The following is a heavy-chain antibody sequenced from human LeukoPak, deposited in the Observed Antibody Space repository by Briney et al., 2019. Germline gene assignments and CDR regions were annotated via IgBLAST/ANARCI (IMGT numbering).Heavy chain of an antibody. CDR2: ISYDGSNK. J-gene: IGHJ4*02. CDR3: ARSPEQLALYY. V-gene: IGHV3-30-3*01. D-gene: IGHD6-6*01. Sequence: GRSLRLSCAASGLTFSSYAMHWVRRAPGKGLEWVAVISYDGSNKYYADSVKGRFTISRDNSKNTLYLQMNSLRAEDTAVYYCARSPEQLALYYWGQGTLVTVSS. CDR1: GLTFSSYA.